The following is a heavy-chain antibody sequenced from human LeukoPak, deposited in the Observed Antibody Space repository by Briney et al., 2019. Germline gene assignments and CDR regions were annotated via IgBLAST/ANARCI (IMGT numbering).Heavy chain of an antibody. CDR1: GDSVSSNSAA. CDR2: TYYRSKWYN. V-gene: IGHV6-1*01. D-gene: IGHD3-10*01. CDR3: ARGGYYGSGNDFRFDP. J-gene: IGHJ5*02. Sequence: SQTLSLTCAISGDSVSSNSAAWNWIRQSPSRGLEWLGRTYYRSKWYNDYAVSVKSRITINPDTSKSQFSLKLSSVTAADTAIYYCARGGYYGSGNDFRFDPWGQGTLVTVSS.